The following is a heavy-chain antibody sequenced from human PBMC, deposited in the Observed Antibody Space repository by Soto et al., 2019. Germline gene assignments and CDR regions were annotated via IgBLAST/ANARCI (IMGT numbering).Heavy chain of an antibody. Sequence: EVQLLESGGGLVQPGGSLRLSCAASGFTFTSYAMSWVRQAPGKGLEWVSATSGSGDTTYYADSVKGRFTISRDNSKRKLYSQMDSMRAEDTAKYYCAKMVHGGYVSYFDYWGQGTLVTVSS. D-gene: IGHD5-12*01. V-gene: IGHV3-23*01. CDR2: TSGSGDTT. CDR3: AKMVHGGYVSYFDY. J-gene: IGHJ4*02. CDR1: GFTFTSYA.